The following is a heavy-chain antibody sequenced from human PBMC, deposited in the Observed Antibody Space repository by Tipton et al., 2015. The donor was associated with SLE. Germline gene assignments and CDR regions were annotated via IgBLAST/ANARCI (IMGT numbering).Heavy chain of an antibody. D-gene: IGHD6-19*01. Sequence: TLSLTCTVSGSSISSYYWSWIRQPPGKGLEWIGYIYYIGSTNYNPSLKSRVTISVDTSKNQFSLKLSSVTAADTAVYYCARRPSAGYFDLWGRGTLVTVSS. V-gene: IGHV4-59*08. CDR1: GSSISSYY. CDR2: IYYIGST. CDR3: ARRPSAGYFDL. J-gene: IGHJ2*01.